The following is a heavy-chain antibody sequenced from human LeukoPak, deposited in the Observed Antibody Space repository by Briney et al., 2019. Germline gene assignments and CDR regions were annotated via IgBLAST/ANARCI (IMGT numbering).Heavy chain of an antibody. J-gene: IGHJ4*02. D-gene: IGHD6-13*01. CDR1: GGSISSSSYY. V-gene: IGHV4-39*07. CDR2: IYYSGST. CDR3: ARDKQPGDY. Sequence: SETLSLTCTVSGGSISSSSYYWGWIRQPPGKGLEWIGSIYYSGSTYYNPSLKSRVTISVDTSKNQFSLKLSSVTAADTAVYYCARDKQPGDYWGQGTLVTVSS.